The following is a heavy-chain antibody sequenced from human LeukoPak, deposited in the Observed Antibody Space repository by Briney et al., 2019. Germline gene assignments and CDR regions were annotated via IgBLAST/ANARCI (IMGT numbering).Heavy chain of an antibody. CDR2: ISGSGGST. Sequence: GGSLRLSCAASGFTFSSYAMSWVRQAPGKGLEWVSAISGSGGSTYYADSVKGRFTISRDNSKNTLYLQMNSLRAEDTAVYYCAKASYSSSWYSPGYFDYWGQGTLVTVSS. CDR3: AKASYSSSWYSPGYFDY. V-gene: IGHV3-23*01. D-gene: IGHD6-13*01. J-gene: IGHJ4*02. CDR1: GFTFSSYA.